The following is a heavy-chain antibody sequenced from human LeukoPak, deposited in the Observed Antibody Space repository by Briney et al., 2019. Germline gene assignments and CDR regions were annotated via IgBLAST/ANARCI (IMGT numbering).Heavy chain of an antibody. CDR1: GYTFTDYD. CDR3: ARAPRGGEGSDP. D-gene: IGHD3-16*01. Sequence: ASVKVSCKAAGYTFTDYDINWVRQATGQGLEWMGWMNPNSGNTGYAQKFQGRVTITRNTSIDTAYMELSSLRSEDTAVYYCARAPRGGEGSDPGGREPLATVSS. CDR2: MNPNSGNT. V-gene: IGHV1-8*03. J-gene: IGHJ5*02.